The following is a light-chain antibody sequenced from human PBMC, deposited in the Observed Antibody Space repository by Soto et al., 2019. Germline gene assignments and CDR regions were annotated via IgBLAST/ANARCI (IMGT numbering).Light chain of an antibody. CDR3: QQYNDWPRGT. CDR1: QTVGSN. Sequence: IVMTQSPATLSVSPGGGATLSCRASQTVGSNLAWYQQKPGQAPRLLIYGASTRATNIPARFSGSGSGTEFTLTISSLQSEDFAVYYCQQYNDWPRGTFGQGTKVDIK. V-gene: IGKV3-15*01. CDR2: GAS. J-gene: IGKJ1*01.